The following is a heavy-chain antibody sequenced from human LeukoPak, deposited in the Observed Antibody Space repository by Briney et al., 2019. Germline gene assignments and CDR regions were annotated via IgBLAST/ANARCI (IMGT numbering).Heavy chain of an antibody. CDR1: GGTFSSYA. D-gene: IGHD1-14*01. J-gene: IGHJ4*02. Sequence: GASVKVSCKASGGTFSSYAITWVRQAPGQGLEWMGGIIPTLEVANYAQKFQGRVTITADKSTSTAYMELSSLRPDGTAVYYCARGISGTWLWFWGQGTLVTVSS. V-gene: IGHV1-69*04. CDR3: ARGISGTWLWF. CDR2: IIPTLEVA.